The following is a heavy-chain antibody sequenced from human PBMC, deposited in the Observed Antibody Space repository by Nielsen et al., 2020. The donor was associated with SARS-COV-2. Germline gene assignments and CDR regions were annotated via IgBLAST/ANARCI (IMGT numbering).Heavy chain of an antibody. J-gene: IGHJ5*02. V-gene: IGHV4-59*13. CDR1: GGSISSYY. Sequence: SETLSLTCTVSGGSISSYYWSWIRQPPGKGLEWIGYIYYSGSTNYNPSLKSRVTISVDTSKNQFSLKLSSVTAADTAVYYCARVGGDSIGSYNWFDPWGQGTLVTVSS. CDR2: IYYSGST. D-gene: IGHD2-21*02. CDR3: ARVGGDSIGSYNWFDP.